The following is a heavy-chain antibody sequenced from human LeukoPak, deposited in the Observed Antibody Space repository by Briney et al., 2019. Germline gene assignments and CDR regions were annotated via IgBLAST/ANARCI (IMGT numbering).Heavy chain of an antibody. CDR2: ISGSSGST. D-gene: IGHD6-19*01. J-gene: IGHJ4*02. V-gene: IGHV3-23*01. CDR3: AKDHLPGIVEADRDY. CDR1: GLTFSSYD. Sequence: PGGSLRLSCAASGLTFSSYDMSWVRQAPGKGLEWGSTISGSSGSTYYADSVKGRFTISRANSKNPLYLQINSLRAQQTAVFYYAKDHLPGIVEADRDYWGQGTLVTVSS.